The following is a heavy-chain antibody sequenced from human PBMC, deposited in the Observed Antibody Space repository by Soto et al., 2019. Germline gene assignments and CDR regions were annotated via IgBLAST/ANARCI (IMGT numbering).Heavy chain of an antibody. J-gene: IGHJ4*02. CDR3: ARVFCANAICYQGFFGD. D-gene: IGHD2-8*01. Sequence: VASVKVSCKASGYTFTSHAIYWVRQAPGQRPEWMGGINVGNGDTKYSQRFQGRVTITRDTTATTAYMELSSLRSQDTAVYYCARVFCANAICYQGFFGDWGQGTLVTVSS. CDR2: INVGNGDT. V-gene: IGHV1-3*01. CDR1: GYTFTSHA.